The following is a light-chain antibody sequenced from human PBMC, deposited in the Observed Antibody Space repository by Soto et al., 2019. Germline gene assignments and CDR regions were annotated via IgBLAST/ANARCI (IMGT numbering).Light chain of an antibody. Sequence: QSVLTQAPSASGTPGQRVTISCSGSNSNIGGNSVSWYHHLPGTAPKLLIFNNSQRPSGVPDRFSGSKSGTSASLAISGLQSEDEADYYCAAWDDSLSGEVFGGGTKLTVL. J-gene: IGLJ3*02. CDR2: NNS. CDR1: NSNIGGNS. CDR3: AAWDDSLSGEV. V-gene: IGLV1-44*01.